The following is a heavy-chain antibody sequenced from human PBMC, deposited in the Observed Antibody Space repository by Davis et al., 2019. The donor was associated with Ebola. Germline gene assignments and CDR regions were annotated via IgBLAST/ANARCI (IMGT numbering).Heavy chain of an antibody. CDR1: GYSISSGYY. CDR3: ARDSGSSSSLEY. J-gene: IGHJ4*02. Sequence: PSETLSLTCVVSGYSISSGYYWGWIRQPPGKGLEWIGSIYHSGSTYYNPSLKSRVTLSVDTSKNQFSLKLSSVTAADTACYYCARDSGSSSSLEYWGQGTLVTVSS. D-gene: IGHD6-6*01. CDR2: IYHSGST. V-gene: IGHV4-38-2*02.